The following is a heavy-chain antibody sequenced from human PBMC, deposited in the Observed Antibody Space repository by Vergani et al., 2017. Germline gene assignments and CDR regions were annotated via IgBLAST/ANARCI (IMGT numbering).Heavy chain of an antibody. CDR3: ARLGGQLGQAL. CDR1: GYTFTSYA. J-gene: IGHJ4*02. D-gene: IGHD6-6*01. Sequence: QVQLVQSGAEVKKPGASVKVSCKASGYTFTSYAMHWVRQAPGQRLEWMGWINAGNGNTNYAQKFQGRVTMTRDTSISTAYMELSRLRSDDTAVYYCARLGGQLGQALWGQGTLVTVSS. V-gene: IGHV1-3*01. CDR2: INAGNGNT.